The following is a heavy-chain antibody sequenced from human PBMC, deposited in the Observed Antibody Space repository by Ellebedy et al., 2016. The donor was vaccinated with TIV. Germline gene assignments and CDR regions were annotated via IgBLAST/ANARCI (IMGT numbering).Heavy chain of an antibody. Sequence: MPSETLSLTCNVSGASISSNNYFWGWIRQPPGKGLEWIGSMFYSGTTHSGSTYYNPSLKSRVNIFVDASKSQFSLKVNSVTAADTAVYYCATARVATTLACFDFWGRGALVTVSS. D-gene: IGHD2/OR15-2a*01. V-gene: IGHV4-39*07. CDR3: ATARVATTLACFDF. CDR1: GASISSNNYF. J-gene: IGHJ5*01. CDR2: MFYSGTTHSGST.